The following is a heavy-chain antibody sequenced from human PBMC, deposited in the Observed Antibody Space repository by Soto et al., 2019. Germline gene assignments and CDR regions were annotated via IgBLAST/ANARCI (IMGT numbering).Heavy chain of an antibody. CDR3: ARLIQYYYYYMDV. CDR2: IYYSGST. J-gene: IGHJ6*03. D-gene: IGHD1-1*01. V-gene: IGHV4-34*09. CDR1: GGSFSGYY. Sequence: SETLSLTCAVYGGSFSGYYWSWIRQPPGKGLEWIGYIYYSGSTYYNPSLKSRVTISVDTSKNQFSLKLSSVTAADTAVYYCARLIQYYYYYMDVWGKGTTVTVSS.